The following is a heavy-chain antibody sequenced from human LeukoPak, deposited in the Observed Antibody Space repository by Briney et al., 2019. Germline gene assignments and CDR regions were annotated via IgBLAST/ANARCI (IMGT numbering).Heavy chain of an antibody. CDR2: IYYSGSA. CDR1: GGSISSSKYY. V-gene: IGHV4-39*07. Sequence: SETLSLTCTVSGGSISSSKYYWGWIRQPPGKGLEWIGSIYYSGSAYYNPSLKSRVTISVDTSKNQFSLKLTAVTAADTAVYYCARDHHSSRWKDYYMDVWGKGTTVTVSS. J-gene: IGHJ6*03. D-gene: IGHD6-13*01. CDR3: ARDHHSSRWKDYYMDV.